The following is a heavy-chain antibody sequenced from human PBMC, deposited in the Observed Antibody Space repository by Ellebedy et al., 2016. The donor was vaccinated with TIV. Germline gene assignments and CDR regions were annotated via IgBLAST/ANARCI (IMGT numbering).Heavy chain of an antibody. V-gene: IGHV3-48*04. CDR3: TRDADGNFDI. D-gene: IGHD1-14*01. CDR1: GFIFSIYS. Sequence: PGGSLRLSCAASGFIFSIYSMNWVRQAPGKGLKWVSYLTNSGTTKHYADSVRGRFSISRDNAKNSLFLQMSSLRAEDTAVYYCTRDADGNFDIWGQGTLVTVSS. J-gene: IGHJ4*02. CDR2: LTNSGTTK.